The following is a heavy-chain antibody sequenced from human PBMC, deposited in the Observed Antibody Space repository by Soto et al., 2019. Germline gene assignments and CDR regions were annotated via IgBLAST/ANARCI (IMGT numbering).Heavy chain of an antibody. CDR1: GYTFTGYY. D-gene: IGHD2-2*01. Sequence: GASVKVSCKASGYTFTGYYMHWVRQAPGQGLEWMGWINPNSGGTNYAQKFQGWVNMTRDTSISTAYMELSRLRSDDTAVYYCARDLQVVPAAPYYYYGMDVWGQGTTVTVS. CDR2: INPNSGGT. V-gene: IGHV1-2*04. CDR3: ARDLQVVPAAPYYYYGMDV. J-gene: IGHJ6*02.